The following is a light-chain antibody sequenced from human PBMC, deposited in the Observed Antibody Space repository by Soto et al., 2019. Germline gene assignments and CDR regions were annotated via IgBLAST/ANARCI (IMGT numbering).Light chain of an antibody. Sequence: EIVMTQSPATLSLSPLEIVTLSFMASQSISDTLAWYQQKPGQAPRLLIHGACTRATGFPGRFSGSGSGTDFTLTISSLQSEDFAVYYCQQYNTWPCTFGQGTKVDIK. CDR2: GAC. CDR1: QSISDT. J-gene: IGKJ1*01. V-gene: IGKV3-15*01. CDR3: QQYNTWPCT.